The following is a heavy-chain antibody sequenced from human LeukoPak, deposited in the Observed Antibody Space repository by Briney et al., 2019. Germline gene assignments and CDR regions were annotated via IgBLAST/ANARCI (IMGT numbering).Heavy chain of an antibody. J-gene: IGHJ5*02. CDR3: ARTIHEWGWFDP. D-gene: IGHD2-8*01. CDR1: GGSITTDY. Sequence: PSETLSLTRTVSGGSITTDYWNWIRQPAGKGLEWVGLIYPSGSTKYNPSLKSRVTISLDKSKNQFSLKLSSVTAADTALYYCARTIHEWGWFDPWGQGTLVTVSS. CDR2: IYPSGST. V-gene: IGHV4-4*07.